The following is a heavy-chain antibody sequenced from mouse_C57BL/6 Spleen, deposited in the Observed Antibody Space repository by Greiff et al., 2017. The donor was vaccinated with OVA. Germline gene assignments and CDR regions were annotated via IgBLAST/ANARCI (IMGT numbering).Heavy chain of an antibody. CDR3: ARSTYGYAMDY. D-gene: IGHD2-2*01. J-gene: IGHJ4*01. CDR1: GYTFTSYW. CDR2: IDPSASYT. V-gene: IGHV1-69*01. Sequence: QVQLQQPGAELVLPGASVKLSCKASGYTFTSYWMHWVKQRPGHGLEWIGEIDPSASYTNYNQKFKGKSTLTVDKSSRTAYMQRSSLTAEDSAVYDCARSTYGYAMDYWGQGTSVTVSS.